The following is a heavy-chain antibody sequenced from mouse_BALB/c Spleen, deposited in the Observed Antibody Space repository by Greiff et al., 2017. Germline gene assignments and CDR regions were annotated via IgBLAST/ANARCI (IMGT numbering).Heavy chain of an antibody. J-gene: IGHJ2*01. CDR3: ARSGRSRKFDY. D-gene: IGHD3-2*02. Sequence: EVKLLASGPGLVKPSQSLSLTCTVTGYSITSDYAWNWIRQFPGNKLEWMGYISSSGSTSYNPSLKSRISITRDTSKNQFFLQLNSVTTEDTATYYCARSGRSRKFDYGGQGTTLTVSS. CDR2: ISSSGST. CDR1: GYSITSDYA. V-gene: IGHV3-2*02.